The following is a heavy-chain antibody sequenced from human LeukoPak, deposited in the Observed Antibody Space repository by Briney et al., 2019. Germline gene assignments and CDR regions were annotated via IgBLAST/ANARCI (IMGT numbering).Heavy chain of an antibody. D-gene: IGHD1-26*01. Sequence: SETLSLTCTVSGGSISSYYWSWIRQPPGKGLEWIGYIYYSGTNYNPSLKSRVTISVDTSKNQFSLRLGSVTAADTAVYYCTRGMSGTFNAYFDYWGQGTLVTVSS. CDR1: GGSISSYY. J-gene: IGHJ4*02. V-gene: IGHV4-59*01. CDR2: IYYSGT. CDR3: TRGMSGTFNAYFDY.